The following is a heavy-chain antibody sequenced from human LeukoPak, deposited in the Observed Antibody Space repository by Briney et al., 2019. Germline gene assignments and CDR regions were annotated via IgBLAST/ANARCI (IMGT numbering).Heavy chain of an antibody. D-gene: IGHD3-22*01. CDR2: MNTNSGNT. CDR1: GYTFTSYD. Sequence: ASVKVSCKASGYTFTSYDINWVRQATGQGLEWMGWMNTNSGNTGYAQKFQGRVTMTRNTSISTAYMELSSLRSEDTAVYYCARNHKRAYTYYYDSSGYLFDYWGQGTLVTVSS. J-gene: IGHJ4*02. V-gene: IGHV1-8*01. CDR3: ARNHKRAYTYYYDSSGYLFDY.